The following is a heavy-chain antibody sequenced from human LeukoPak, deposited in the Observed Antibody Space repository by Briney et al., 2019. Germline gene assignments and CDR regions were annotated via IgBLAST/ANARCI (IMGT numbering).Heavy chain of an antibody. CDR1: GFTFSSYA. D-gene: IGHD3-10*01. Sequence: GGSLRLSCAASGFTFSSYAMSWVRQAPGKGLERVSAISGSGGSTYYADSVKGRFTISRDNSKNTLYLQMNSLRAEDTAVYYCAKYPRDGSGSFDYWGQGTLVTVSS. CDR2: ISGSGGST. J-gene: IGHJ4*02. CDR3: AKYPRDGSGSFDY. V-gene: IGHV3-23*01.